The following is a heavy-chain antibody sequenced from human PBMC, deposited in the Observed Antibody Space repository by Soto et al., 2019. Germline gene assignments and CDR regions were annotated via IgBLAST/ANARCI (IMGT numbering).Heavy chain of an antibody. J-gene: IGHJ4*02. D-gene: IGHD3-16*01. Sequence: QVQVVQSGAEVKEPGASVKVSCKASGYTFTSYGISWVRQAPGQGLEWMGWISTYSGNTNYAQKFEGRVTMTTDPSTSTAYMELRSLRSDDMAVYYCARDDRAYASDTLDYWGQGTLVTVSS. V-gene: IGHV1-18*03. CDR1: GYTFTSYG. CDR3: ARDDRAYASDTLDY. CDR2: ISTYSGNT.